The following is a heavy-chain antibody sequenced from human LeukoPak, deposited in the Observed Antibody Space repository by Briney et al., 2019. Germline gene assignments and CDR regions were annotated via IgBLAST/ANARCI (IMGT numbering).Heavy chain of an antibody. CDR1: GFTFSSYS. Sequence: GGSLRLSCAASGFTFSSYSMNWVRQAPGKGLEWVSSISSSSSYIYYADSVKGRFTISRDNAKNSLYLQMNSLRAEDTAVYYCARDYATYYDFWSGYYTGSWFDPWGQGTLVTVSS. J-gene: IGHJ5*02. D-gene: IGHD3-3*01. CDR3: ARDYATYYDFWSGYYTGSWFDP. V-gene: IGHV3-21*01. CDR2: ISSSSSYI.